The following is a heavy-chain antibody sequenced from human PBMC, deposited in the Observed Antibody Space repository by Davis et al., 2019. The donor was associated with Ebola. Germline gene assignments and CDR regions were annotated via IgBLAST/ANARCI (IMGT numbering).Heavy chain of an antibody. D-gene: IGHD3-22*01. J-gene: IGHJ4*02. CDR3: ARAADSSGYFPHF. CDR1: GFTFSSYA. Sequence: GESLKISCAASGFTFSSYAMHWVRQAPGKGLEWVALISFDGSYKNYADSVKGRFTIARDNSKNTLYLEMSSLRAEDTAVYYCARAADSSGYFPHFWGQGTLVIVSS. CDR2: ISFDGSYK. V-gene: IGHV3-30*04.